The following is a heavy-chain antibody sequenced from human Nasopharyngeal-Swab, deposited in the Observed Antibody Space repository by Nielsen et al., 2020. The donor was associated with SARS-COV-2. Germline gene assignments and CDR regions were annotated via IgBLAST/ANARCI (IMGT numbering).Heavy chain of an antibody. Sequence: GGSLRLSCAASGFTFSSYGMHWVRQAPGKGLEWVAVIWYDGSNKYYADSVKGRFTISRDNSKNTLYLQMNSLRVEDTAVYYCARDAYSSGWYGGWFDPWGQGTRSPSPQ. D-gene: IGHD6-19*01. J-gene: IGHJ5*02. CDR2: IWYDGSNK. V-gene: IGHV3-33*01. CDR3: ARDAYSSGWYGGWFDP. CDR1: GFTFSSYG.